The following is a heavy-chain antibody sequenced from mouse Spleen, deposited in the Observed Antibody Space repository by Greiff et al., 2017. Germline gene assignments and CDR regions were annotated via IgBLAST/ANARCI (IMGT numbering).Heavy chain of an antibody. CDR3: TRRRTGSFAY. D-gene: IGHD4-1*01. J-gene: IGHJ3*01. CDR1: GYTFTDYE. CDR2: IDPETGGT. Sequence: VQLQQSGAELVRPGASVTLSCKASGYTFTDYEMHWVKQTPVHGLEWIGAIDPETGGTAYNQKFKGKAILTADKSSSTAYMELRSLTSEDSAVYYCTRRRTGSFAYWGQGTLVTVSA. V-gene: IGHV1-15*01.